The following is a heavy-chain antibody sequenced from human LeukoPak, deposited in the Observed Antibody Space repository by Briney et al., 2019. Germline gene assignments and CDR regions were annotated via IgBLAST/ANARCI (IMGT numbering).Heavy chain of an antibody. CDR3: AGEGWCLLFREYFHH. V-gene: IGHV4-30-4*01. D-gene: IGHD2-21*02. Sequence: SETLSLTCTVSGGSISSGDYYWSWLRQPPGKGLEWIGYIYYSGSTYYNPSLKSRVTISVDTSKNQFSLKLSSVTAADTAVYYCAGEGWCLLFREYFHHWGQGTLVTVSS. J-gene: IGHJ1*01. CDR2: IYYSGST. CDR1: GGSISSGDYY.